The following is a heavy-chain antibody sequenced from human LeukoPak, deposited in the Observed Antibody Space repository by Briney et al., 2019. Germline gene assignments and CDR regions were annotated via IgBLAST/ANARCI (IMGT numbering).Heavy chain of an antibody. D-gene: IGHD3-22*01. V-gene: IGHV1-69*05. CDR3: ACSYDSSPPKFDY. J-gene: IGHJ4*02. Sequence: ASVQVSCKASGGTFSSYAITWVGQAPGQGLEWMGGIIPVFGTANYAQKFQGRVTITTDESTSTAYMELSSLRSEDTAVYYCACSYDSSPPKFDYWGPGTLVTVSS. CDR1: GGTFSSYA. CDR2: IIPVFGTA.